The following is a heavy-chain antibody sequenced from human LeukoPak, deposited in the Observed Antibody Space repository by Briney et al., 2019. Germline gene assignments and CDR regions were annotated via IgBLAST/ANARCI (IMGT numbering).Heavy chain of an antibody. CDR2: ISAYNGNT. D-gene: IGHD3-22*01. Sequence: ASVKVSCKASGYTFTSYGISWVRQAPGQGLEWTGWISAYNGNTSYAQKLQGRVTMTTDTSTSTAYMELRSLRSGDTAVYYCARESYYDSSGYYGFYYFDYWGQGTLVTVSS. CDR3: ARESYYDSSGYYGFYYFDY. V-gene: IGHV1-18*01. J-gene: IGHJ4*02. CDR1: GYTFTSYG.